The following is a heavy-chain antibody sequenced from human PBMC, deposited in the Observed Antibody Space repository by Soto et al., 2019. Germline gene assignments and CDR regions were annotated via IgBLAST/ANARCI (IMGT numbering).Heavy chain of an antibody. D-gene: IGHD2-15*01. Sequence: QVQLVESGGGVVQSGKSLRLSCVASGFVFRDFGMHWVRRAPGQGLEWVALITYDGTYAHYPSVVQGRFTISRDDDRDTVSLQMDSLRPEDSGIYYCAKARGANNWANYYGLDVWGQGTTVTVSS. CDR1: GFVFRDFG. CDR2: ITYDGTYA. CDR3: AKARGANNWANYYGLDV. J-gene: IGHJ6*02. V-gene: IGHV3-30*18.